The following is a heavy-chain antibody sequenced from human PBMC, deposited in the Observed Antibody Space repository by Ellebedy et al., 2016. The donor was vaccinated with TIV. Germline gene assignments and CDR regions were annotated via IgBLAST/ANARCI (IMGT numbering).Heavy chain of an antibody. CDR1: GYTFTGHY. D-gene: IGHD2-2*01. CDR2: INPNSGDT. CDR3: ATIPRGYCSSTNCLPY. V-gene: IGHV1-2*02. Sequence: AASVKVSCKASGYTFTGHYMHWVRQAPGQGLEWMGWINPNSGDTNYLQKFRGRVTMTRDTSISTAYMDLSRLRSDDTALYYCATIPRGYCSSTNCLPYWGQGTLVTVSS. J-gene: IGHJ4*02.